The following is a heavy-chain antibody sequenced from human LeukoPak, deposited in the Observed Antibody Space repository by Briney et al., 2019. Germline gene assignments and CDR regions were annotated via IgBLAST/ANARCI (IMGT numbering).Heavy chain of an antibody. V-gene: IGHV3-53*01. Sequence: PGGSLRLSCAASGFTVSSNYMSWVRQAPGKGLEWVSVIYSGGSTYYADSVKGRFTISSENSKNTLYLQMNSLRAEDTAVYYCARDYGDYAGFDYWGQGTLVTVSS. D-gene: IGHD4-17*01. CDR1: GFTVSSNY. CDR2: IYSGGST. CDR3: ARDYGDYAGFDY. J-gene: IGHJ4*02.